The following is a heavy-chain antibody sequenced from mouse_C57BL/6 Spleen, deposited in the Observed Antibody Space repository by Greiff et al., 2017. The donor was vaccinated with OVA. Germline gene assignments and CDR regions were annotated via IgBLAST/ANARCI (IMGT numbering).Heavy chain of an antibody. J-gene: IGHJ1*03. CDR1: GFSFNTYA. Sequence: EVQRVESGGGLVQPKGSLKLSCAASGFSFNTYAMNWVRQAPGKGLEWVARIRSKSNNYATYYADSVKDRFTISRDDSESMLYLQMNNLKTEDTAMYYGVRHGPTVVVDYWYFDVWGTGTTVTVSS. D-gene: IGHD1-1*01. V-gene: IGHV10-1*01. CDR2: IRSKSNNYAT. CDR3: VRHGPTVVVDYWYFDV.